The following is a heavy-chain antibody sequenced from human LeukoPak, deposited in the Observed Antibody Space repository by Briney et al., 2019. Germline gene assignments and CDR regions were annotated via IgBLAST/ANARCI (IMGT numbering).Heavy chain of an antibody. CDR2: INPNSGGT. Sequence: EASVKVSCKTSGYSFTNYGITWVRQAPRQGLEWMGWINPNSGGTNYAQKFQGRVTMTRDTSISTAYMELSRLRSDDTAVYYCARDEDYDFWSGYPTPDYWGQGTLVTVSS. CDR3: ARDEDYDFWSGYPTPDY. V-gene: IGHV1-2*02. D-gene: IGHD3-3*01. J-gene: IGHJ4*02. CDR1: GYSFTNYG.